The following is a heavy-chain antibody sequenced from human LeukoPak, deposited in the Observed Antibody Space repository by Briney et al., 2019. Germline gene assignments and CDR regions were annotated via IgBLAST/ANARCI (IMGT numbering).Heavy chain of an antibody. J-gene: IGHJ4*02. Sequence: GGSLRLSCAASGFTFYSDWMTWVRQAPGKELEWVANINPDGSQKYYVDSVKGRFTISRDNAKNSLSLQMNSLRAEDTALYYCARHDCTSANCPLDYWGQGTLVAVSS. D-gene: IGHD2-2*01. CDR3: ARHDCTSANCPLDY. CDR1: GFTFYSDW. V-gene: IGHV3-7*03. CDR2: INPDGSQK.